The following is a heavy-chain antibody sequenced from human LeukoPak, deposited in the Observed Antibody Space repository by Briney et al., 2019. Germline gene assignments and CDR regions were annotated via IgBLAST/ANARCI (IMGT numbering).Heavy chain of an antibody. CDR1: RFTFSSYA. CDR3: AKDGNWARFEN. CDR2: ITGSGSTT. J-gene: IGHJ4*02. V-gene: IGHV3-23*01. Sequence: GGSLRLSCAASRFTFSSYAMSWVRQAPGKGLKWVSGITGSGSTTYYADSVKGRFTISRDNSKNTLYLQMNSPRAEDTAAYYCAKDGNWARFENWGQGTLVTVSS. D-gene: IGHD7-27*01.